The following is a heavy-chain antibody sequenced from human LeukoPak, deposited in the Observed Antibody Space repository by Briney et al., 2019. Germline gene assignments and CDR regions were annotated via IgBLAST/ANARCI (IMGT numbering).Heavy chain of an antibody. CDR2: ISYDGSNK. CDR1: GFTFSSYA. CDR3: ARELRGSYDYFDY. J-gene: IGHJ4*02. Sequence: PGGSLRLSCAASGFTFSSYAMHWVRQAPGKGLEWVAVISYDGSNKYYADSVKGRFTISRDNSKNTLYLQMNSLRAEDTAVYYCARELRGSYDYFDYWGQGTLVTVSS. D-gene: IGHD1-26*01. V-gene: IGHV3-30-3*01.